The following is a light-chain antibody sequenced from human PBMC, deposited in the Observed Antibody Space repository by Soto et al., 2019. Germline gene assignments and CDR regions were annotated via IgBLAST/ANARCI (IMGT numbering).Light chain of an antibody. J-gene: IGKJ1*01. Sequence: EIVFTQSPGTLSLSPGERATLSCRASQSVTSNYLAWYQQKPGQAPRLLIFGASIRDTGIPDRFSGRGSGTVFTLTISRLEPEDFAVYYCQQYGSSPGTFGPGTKV. CDR3: QQYGSSPGT. CDR1: QSVTSNY. V-gene: IGKV3-20*01. CDR2: GAS.